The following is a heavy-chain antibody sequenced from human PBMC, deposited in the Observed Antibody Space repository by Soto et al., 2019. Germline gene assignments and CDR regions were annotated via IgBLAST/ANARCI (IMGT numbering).Heavy chain of an antibody. Sequence: PGGSLRLSCAASGFTFDDYTMHWVRQAPGKGLEWVSLISWDGGSTYYADSVKGRFTISRDNSKNSLYLQMNSLRTEDTALYYCAKEPMLRGDYYYGMDVWGQGTTVTVSS. CDR3: AKEPMLRGDYYYGMDV. V-gene: IGHV3-43*01. D-gene: IGHD3-10*01. CDR1: GFTFDDYT. CDR2: ISWDGGST. J-gene: IGHJ6*02.